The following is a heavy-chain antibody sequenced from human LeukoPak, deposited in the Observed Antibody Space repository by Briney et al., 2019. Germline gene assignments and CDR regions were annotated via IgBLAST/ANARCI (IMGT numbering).Heavy chain of an antibody. CDR3: AREDGYSSSWYSDY. V-gene: IGHV3-11*05. CDR2: ISSTIIYT. D-gene: IGHD6-13*01. Sequence: GGSLRLSCAASGFTFSDYYMSWIRQAPGKGLEWVSDISSTIIYTNYADSVKGRFTISRDNAKNSLYLQMNSLRAEDTAVYYCAREDGYSSSWYSDYWGQGTLVTVSS. CDR1: GFTFSDYY. J-gene: IGHJ4*02.